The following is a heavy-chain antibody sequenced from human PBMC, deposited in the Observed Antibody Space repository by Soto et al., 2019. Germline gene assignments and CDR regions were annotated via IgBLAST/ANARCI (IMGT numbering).Heavy chain of an antibody. CDR3: ARGQRRWLNSAY. Sequence: SETLSLTCTVSGGSISNSSYYWGWVRQPPGKGLEWIGHIYYSGTSYSNPSLKGRVSLSVDTSKNQFSLKLNSVIAADTAVYFCARGQRRWLNSAYWGRGTLVTVSS. J-gene: IGHJ4*02. D-gene: IGHD1-26*01. CDR2: IYYSGTS. CDR1: GGSISNSSYY. V-gene: IGHV4-39*01.